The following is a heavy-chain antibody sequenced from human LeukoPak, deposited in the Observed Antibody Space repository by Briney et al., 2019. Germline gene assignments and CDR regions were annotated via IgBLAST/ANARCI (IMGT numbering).Heavy chain of an antibody. CDR3: ARGRGYSSPHQVLGY. CDR2: IIPIFGTA. Sequence: SVKVSCKASGGTFSSYAISWVRQAPGQGLEWMGGIIPIFGTANYAQKFQGRVTITTDESTSTAYMELSSLRSEDTAVYYCARGRGYSSPHQVLGYWGQGTLVTVSS. J-gene: IGHJ4*02. D-gene: IGHD6-13*01. V-gene: IGHV1-69*05. CDR1: GGTFSSYA.